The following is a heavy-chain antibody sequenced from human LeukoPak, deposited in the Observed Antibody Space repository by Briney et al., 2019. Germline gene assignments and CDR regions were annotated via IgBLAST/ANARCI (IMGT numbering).Heavy chain of an antibody. Sequence: ASVKVSCKASGYTFTGYYMHWVRQAPGQGLEWMGWINPNSGGTNYAQKFQGRVTMTRDTSISTAYMELSRLRSDDTAVYYCARDVCSSTSCYAHRFDYWGQGTLVTVSS. CDR3: ARDVCSSTSCYAHRFDY. CDR2: INPNSGGT. V-gene: IGHV1-2*02. J-gene: IGHJ4*02. CDR1: GYTFTGYY. D-gene: IGHD2-2*01.